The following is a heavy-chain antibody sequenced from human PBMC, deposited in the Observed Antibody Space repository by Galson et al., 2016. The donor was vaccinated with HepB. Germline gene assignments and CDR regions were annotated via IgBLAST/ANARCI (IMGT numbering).Heavy chain of an antibody. CDR1: GLTFSSYE. D-gene: IGHD1-26*01. V-gene: IGHV3-48*03. Sequence: FLRLSCAASGLTFSSYEMSWVRQGPGKGLEWVSYIGRSGSPIYYADSVQGRFTISRDNAKNSLYLQMNSLRAEDTAVYYCARDVVGAACDCWGQGTLVTVSS. J-gene: IGHJ4*02. CDR2: IGRSGSPI. CDR3: ARDVVGAACDC.